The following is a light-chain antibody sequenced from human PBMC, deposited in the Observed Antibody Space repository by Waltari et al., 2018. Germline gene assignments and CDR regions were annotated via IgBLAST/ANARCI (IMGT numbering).Light chain of an antibody. Sequence: DIEMTQSPESLAVSLGERITINCKSGRIVLSISNNRNYLALYQQKPGQPPKLLLYWASTRTSGVPGRFIGSGSGTDFTLTITSLQAEDVAVYYCQQHYSNPVFGQGTRLELK. CDR3: QQHYSNPV. CDR1: RIVLSISNNRNY. CDR2: WAS. V-gene: IGKV4-1*01. J-gene: IGKJ5*01.